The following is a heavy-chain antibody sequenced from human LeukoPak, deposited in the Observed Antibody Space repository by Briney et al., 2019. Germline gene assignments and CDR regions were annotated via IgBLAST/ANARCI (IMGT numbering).Heavy chain of an antibody. D-gene: IGHD3-9*01. CDR1: GYTFTGYY. CDR3: ASPLRDYDILTGYYHDAFDI. V-gene: IGHV1-2*02. CDR2: INPNSGGT. J-gene: IGHJ3*02. Sequence: ASVKVSFKASGYTFTGYYMHWVRQAPGQGLEWMGWINPNSGGTNYAQKFQGRVTMTRDTSISTAYMELSRLRSDDTAVYYCASPLRDYDILTGYYHDAFDIWGQGTMVTVSS.